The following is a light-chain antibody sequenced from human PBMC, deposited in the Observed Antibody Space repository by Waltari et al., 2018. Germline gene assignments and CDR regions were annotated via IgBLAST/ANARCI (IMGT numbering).Light chain of an antibody. J-gene: IGKJ4*01. Sequence: EIVLPHSPVTPSLSPGERATLSCRASHYISTYLTWYQQKPGQAPRLLIYDASNRATGIPARFSGSGSGTDFTLTISSLEPEDFAVYYCQQRTNWPPALTFGGGTKVEI. V-gene: IGKV3-11*01. CDR3: QQRTNWPPALT. CDR1: HYISTY. CDR2: DAS.